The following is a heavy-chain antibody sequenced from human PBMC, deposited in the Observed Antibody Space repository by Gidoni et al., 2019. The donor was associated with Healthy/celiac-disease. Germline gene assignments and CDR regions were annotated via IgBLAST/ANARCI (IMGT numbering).Heavy chain of an antibody. V-gene: IGHV4-31*03. Sequence: QVQLQESGPGLVKPSQTLSLTCTVSGGSISSGGYYWIWIRQHPGKGLEWIGYIYYSGSTYYNPSLKSRVTISVDTSKNQFSLKLSSVTAADTAVYYCAREEAKENYFDYWGQGTLVTVSS. CDR2: IYYSGST. J-gene: IGHJ4*02. CDR3: AREEAKENYFDY. CDR1: GGSISSGGYY.